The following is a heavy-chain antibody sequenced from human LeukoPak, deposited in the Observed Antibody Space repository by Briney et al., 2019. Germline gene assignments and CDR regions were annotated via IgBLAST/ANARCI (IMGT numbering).Heavy chain of an antibody. J-gene: IGHJ4*02. V-gene: IGHV3-21*01. D-gene: IGHD6-19*01. CDR2: ISSSSSYI. CDR3: ARGIAVAGAKGIDY. CDR1: GFTFSSYA. Sequence: PGGSLRLSCAASGFTFSSYAMSWVRQAPGKGLEWVSSISSSSSYIYYADSVKGRFTISRDNAKNSLYLQMNSLRAEDTAVYYCARGIAVAGAKGIDYWGQGTLVTVSS.